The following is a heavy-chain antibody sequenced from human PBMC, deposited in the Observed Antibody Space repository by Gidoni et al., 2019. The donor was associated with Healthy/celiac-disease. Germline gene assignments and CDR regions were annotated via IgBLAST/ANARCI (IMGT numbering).Heavy chain of an antibody. CDR1: GGSISSGGYY. Sequence: QVQLQESGPGLVKPSQTLSLTCTVSGGSISSGGYYWSWIRQHPGKGLEWIGYIYYSGRNYYNPSLKSRVTISVDTSKNQFSLKLSSVTAAETAVYYCARDGDGSGMDVWGQGTTVTVSS. CDR2: IYYSGRN. V-gene: IGHV4-31*03. CDR3: ARDGDGSGMDV. J-gene: IGHJ6*02. D-gene: IGHD3-3*01.